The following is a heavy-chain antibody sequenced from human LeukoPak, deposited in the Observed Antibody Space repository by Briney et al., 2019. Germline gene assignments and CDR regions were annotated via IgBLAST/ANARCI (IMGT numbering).Heavy chain of an antibody. CDR1: GYTFTGFY. CDR3: ARAHYYGSGSQDYYLDV. J-gene: IGHJ6*03. CDR2: INPNSGGT. Sequence: ASVKVSCTASGYTFTGFYIYWVRQAPGQGLEWMGWINPNSGGTNYAQKFRGRVTMTRDTSITTTYMELNRLTSDDTAVYYCARAHYYGSGSQDYYLDVWGKGTTVTVSS. D-gene: IGHD3-10*01. V-gene: IGHV1-2*02.